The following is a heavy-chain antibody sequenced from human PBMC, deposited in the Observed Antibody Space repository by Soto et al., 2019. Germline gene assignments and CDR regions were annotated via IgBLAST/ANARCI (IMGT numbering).Heavy chain of an antibody. Sequence: SETLSLTCTVSGGSISSYYWSWIRQPPGKGLEWIGYIYYSGSTNYNPSLKSRVTISVDTSKNQFSLKLSSVTAADTAVYYCARYLTYCSSTSCYYYYGMDVWGQGTTVTVSS. CDR3: ARYLTYCSSTSCYYYYGMDV. J-gene: IGHJ6*02. CDR1: GGSISSYY. D-gene: IGHD2-2*01. V-gene: IGHV4-59*01. CDR2: IYYSGST.